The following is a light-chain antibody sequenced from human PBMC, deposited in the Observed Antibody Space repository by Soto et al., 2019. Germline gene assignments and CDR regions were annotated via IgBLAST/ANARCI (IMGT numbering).Light chain of an antibody. CDR1: SSDFGGYNY. V-gene: IGLV2-14*01. CDR3: SSYTSSSTLGV. Sequence: QSALTQPASVSGSPGQSITMSCTGTSSDFGGYNYVSWYQQHPGKAPKLMIYEVSNRPSGVSNRFSGSKSGNTASLTISGLQAEDEADYYCSSYTSSSTLGVFGTGTKVTVL. CDR2: EVS. J-gene: IGLJ1*01.